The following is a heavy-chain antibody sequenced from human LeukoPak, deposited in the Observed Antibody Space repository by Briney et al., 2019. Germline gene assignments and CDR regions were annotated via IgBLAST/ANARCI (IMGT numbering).Heavy chain of an antibody. D-gene: IGHD1-20*01. J-gene: IGHJ3*02. CDR1: GYSFTSYW. CDR3: ARPESQGLTGTRDAFDI. Sequence: GESLKISCKGSGYSFTSYWIGWVRQMPGKGLEWMGIIYPGDSDTRYSPSFQGQVTISADKSISTAYLQWSSLKASDTAMYYCARPESQGLTGTRDAFDIWGQGTMVTVSS. V-gene: IGHV5-51*01. CDR2: IYPGDSDT.